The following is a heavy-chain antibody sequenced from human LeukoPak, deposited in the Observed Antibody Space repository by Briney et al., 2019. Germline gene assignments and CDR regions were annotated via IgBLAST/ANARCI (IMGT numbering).Heavy chain of an antibody. CDR1: GFTFSSYA. D-gene: IGHD4-17*01. CDR2: ISGRGGST. CDR3: ALRSTDFGY. J-gene: IGHJ4*02. V-gene: IGHV3-23*01. Sequence: GGPLRLSCAASGFTFSSYAMSWVRQAPGKGLEWVSAISGRGGSTYYADSVKGRFTISRDNSKNTLYLQMNSLRAEDTAVYYCALRSTDFGYWGQGTLVTVSS.